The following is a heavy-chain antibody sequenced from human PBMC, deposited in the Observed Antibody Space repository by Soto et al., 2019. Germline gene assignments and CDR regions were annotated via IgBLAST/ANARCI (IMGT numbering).Heavy chain of an antibody. Sequence: QLQLQESGSGLVKPSQTLSLTCAVSGGSISSGGYSWRWIRQPPGKGLEWIGYIYHSGSTYYNPSLKCRVTRSVDRSTNQFSLKLSSVTAADTAVYYCARVAVDYYNSSGHYFDYWGQGTLVTVSS. CDR1: GGSISSGGYS. V-gene: IGHV4-30-2*01. CDR2: IYHSGST. J-gene: IGHJ4*02. D-gene: IGHD3-22*01. CDR3: ARVAVDYYNSSGHYFDY.